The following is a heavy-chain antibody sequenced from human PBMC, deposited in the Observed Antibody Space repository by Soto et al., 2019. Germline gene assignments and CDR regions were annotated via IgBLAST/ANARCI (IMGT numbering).Heavy chain of an antibody. V-gene: IGHV4-59*06. J-gene: IGHJ4*02. Sequence: PSETLSLTCTVSGGSISSYYWSWIRQHPGKGLEWIGYIYYSGSTYYNPSLKSRVTISVDTSKNQFSLKLSSVTAADTAVYYCARVWHSGYDYDVYYFDYWGQGTLVTVSS. CDR3: ARVWHSGYDYDVYYFDY. CDR2: IYYSGST. CDR1: GGSISSYY. D-gene: IGHD5-12*01.